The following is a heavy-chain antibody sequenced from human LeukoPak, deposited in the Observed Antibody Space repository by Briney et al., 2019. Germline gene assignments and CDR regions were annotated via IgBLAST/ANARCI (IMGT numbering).Heavy chain of an antibody. J-gene: IGHJ4*03. Sequence: GGSLRLSCGASGFTFSDFKMNWVRQAPGKGLEWVSSISGSGSHIYYADSLKGRFTISRDNAKNSVSLQMNNLRADDTAVYYCAKYPWDRSYFECRGQGILV. CDR1: GFTFSDFK. CDR2: ISGSGSHI. CDR3: AKYPWDRSYFEC. V-gene: IGHV3-21*06. D-gene: IGHD1-26*01.